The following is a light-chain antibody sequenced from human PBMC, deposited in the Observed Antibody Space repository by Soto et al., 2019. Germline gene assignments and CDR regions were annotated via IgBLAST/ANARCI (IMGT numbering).Light chain of an antibody. V-gene: IGLV1-47*01. Sequence: QSALTQPPSASGTPGQRVTISCSESSSNIGSNYVSWYQQLPGTAPKLLIYRNNQRPSGVPDRFSGSRSGTSASPAVSGLRSEDEADYYCAAWDDSLRGWVFGGGTKVTVL. CDR3: AAWDDSLRGWV. CDR1: SSNIGSNY. CDR2: RNN. J-gene: IGLJ3*02.